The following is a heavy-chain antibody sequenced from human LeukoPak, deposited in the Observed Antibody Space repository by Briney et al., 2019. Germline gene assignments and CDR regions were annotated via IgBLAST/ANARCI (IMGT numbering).Heavy chain of an antibody. CDR1: GFTFSSYG. J-gene: IGHJ4*02. CDR3: AKDTEQWLGLDY. Sequence: QPGGSLRLSCAASGFTFSSYGMHWVRQAPGKGLEWVAVISYDGSNKYYADSVKGRFTISRDNSKNTLYLQMNSLRAEDTAVYYCAKDTEQWLGLDYWGQGTLVTVSS. D-gene: IGHD6-19*01. V-gene: IGHV3-30*18. CDR2: ISYDGSNK.